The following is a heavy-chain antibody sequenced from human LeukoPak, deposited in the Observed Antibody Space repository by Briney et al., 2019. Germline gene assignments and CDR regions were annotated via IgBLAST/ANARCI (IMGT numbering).Heavy chain of an antibody. V-gene: IGHV4-59*01. D-gene: IGHD5-18*01. Sequence: SETLSLTCTVSGGSISSYYWSWIRQSPGERLEWTGYIHYRGSTNYNPSLKSRVTISVDTSKNQFSLKLSSLTAADTAVYYCARSVLGYSYGLHIDYWGQGTLVTVSS. J-gene: IGHJ4*02. CDR3: ARSVLGYSYGLHIDY. CDR1: GGSISSYY. CDR2: IHYRGST.